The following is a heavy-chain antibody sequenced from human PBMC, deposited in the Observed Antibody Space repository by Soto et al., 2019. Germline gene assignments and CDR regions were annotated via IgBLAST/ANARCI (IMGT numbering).Heavy chain of an antibody. CDR3: GRGGSDSPMAPGY. Sequence: GGSLRLSCAASGFTFSSYLMYWVRQAPGKGLVWVSRINPDGSATNYADSVKGRFTISRDNAKNTLYLQMNSLRAEDTAVFYCGRGGSDSPMAPGYWGQGTLVTVSS. J-gene: IGHJ4*02. V-gene: IGHV3-74*01. D-gene: IGHD5-18*01. CDR2: INPDGSAT. CDR1: GFTFSSYL.